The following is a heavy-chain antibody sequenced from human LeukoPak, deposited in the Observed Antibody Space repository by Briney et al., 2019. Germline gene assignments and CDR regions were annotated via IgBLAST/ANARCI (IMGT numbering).Heavy chain of an antibody. CDR3: VRGLDIYPGYSHGQNSSYP. J-gene: IGHJ5*02. Sequence: GASVEVSCKASGYTLTGYYIHWVRQAPGQRLGWMCWVKPNSGVTNYAQKIQGRGAMSRDTSISTAYMAFTRLRSDDTGVCYCVRGLDIYPGYSHGQNSSYPWGQRTLVTVSS. CDR1: GYTLTGYY. V-gene: IGHV1-2*02. D-gene: IGHD5-18*01. CDR2: VKPNSGVT.